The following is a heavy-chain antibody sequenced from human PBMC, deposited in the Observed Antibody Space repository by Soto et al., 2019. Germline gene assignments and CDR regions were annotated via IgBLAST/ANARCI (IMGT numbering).Heavy chain of an antibody. J-gene: IGHJ5*02. CDR2: IFPSDPDT. D-gene: IGHD3-22*01. V-gene: IGHV5-51*01. CDR1: GYRFTSYW. CDR3: ARKDKSGYFNWFDP. Sequence: GESLKMSCSTSGYRFTSYWSAWVRQMPGKGLEWMGIIFPSDPDTRYSPSFQGQVTISADRSTSTVFLQWASLKASDTAVYFCARKDKSGYFNWFDPWGQGTLGTVS.